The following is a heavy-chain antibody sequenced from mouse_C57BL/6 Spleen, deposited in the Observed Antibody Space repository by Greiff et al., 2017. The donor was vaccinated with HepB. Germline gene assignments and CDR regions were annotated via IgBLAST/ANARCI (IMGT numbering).Heavy chain of an antibody. V-gene: IGHV14-4*01. CDR1: GFNIKDDY. D-gene: IGHD2-4*01. J-gene: IGHJ3*01. CDR2: IDPENGDT. Sequence: VQLKESGAELVRPGASVKLSCTASGFNIKDDYMHWVKQRPEQGLEWIGWIDPENGDTEYASKFQGKATITADTSSNTAYLQLSSLTSEDTAVYYCTTKEIYYDYGGFAYWGQGTLVTVSA. CDR3: TTKEIYYDYGGFAY.